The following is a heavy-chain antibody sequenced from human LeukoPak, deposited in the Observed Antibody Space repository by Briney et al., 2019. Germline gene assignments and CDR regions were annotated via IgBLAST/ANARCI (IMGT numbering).Heavy chain of an antibody. CDR1: GGSISSYY. V-gene: IGHV4-59*01. Sequence: SETLSLTCTVSGGSISSYYWSWIRQPPGKGLEWIGYIYYSGSTNYNPSLKSRVTISVDTSKNQFSLKLSSVTAADTAVYYCARGLPQYYYYGMDVWGQGTTVTVS. CDR2: IYYSGST. CDR3: ARGLPQYYYYGMDV. D-gene: IGHD5-18*01. J-gene: IGHJ6*02.